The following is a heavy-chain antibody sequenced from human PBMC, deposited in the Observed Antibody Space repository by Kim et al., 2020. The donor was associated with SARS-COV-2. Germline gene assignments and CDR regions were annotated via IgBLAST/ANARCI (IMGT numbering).Heavy chain of an antibody. Sequence: YNPSLKRRVTISVDTSKNQFSLKLSSVTAADTAVYYCARARVHYYYGMDVWGQGTTVTVSS. J-gene: IGHJ6*02. V-gene: IGHV4-39*01. CDR3: ARARVHYYYGMDV.